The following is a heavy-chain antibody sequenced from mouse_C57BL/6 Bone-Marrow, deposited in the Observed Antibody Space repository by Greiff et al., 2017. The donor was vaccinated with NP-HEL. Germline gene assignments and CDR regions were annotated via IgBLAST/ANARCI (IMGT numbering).Heavy chain of an antibody. D-gene: IGHD2-10*02. CDR1: GFTFSSYA. CDR2: ISDGGSYT. Sequence: EVQVVESGGGLVKPGGSLKLSCAASGFTFSSYAMSWVRQTPEKRLEWVATISDGGSYTYYPDNVKGRFTISRDNAKNNLYLQMSHLKSEDTAMYYCARDWYGNYDAMDYWGQGTSVTVSS. CDR3: ARDWYGNYDAMDY. V-gene: IGHV5-4*01. J-gene: IGHJ4*01.